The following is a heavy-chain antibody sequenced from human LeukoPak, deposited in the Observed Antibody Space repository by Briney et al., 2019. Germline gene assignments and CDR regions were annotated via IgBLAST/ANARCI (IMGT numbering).Heavy chain of an antibody. Sequence: GGSLRLSCAASGFTFSSYAMSWVRQAPGKGLEWVSGINWNGGSTGYADSVKGRFTISRDNAKNSLYLQMNSLRAEDTAVYYCARDLDYYDSSGYYWGQGTLVTVSS. CDR1: GFTFSSYA. J-gene: IGHJ4*02. D-gene: IGHD3-22*01. CDR2: INWNGGST. CDR3: ARDLDYYDSSGYY. V-gene: IGHV3-20*04.